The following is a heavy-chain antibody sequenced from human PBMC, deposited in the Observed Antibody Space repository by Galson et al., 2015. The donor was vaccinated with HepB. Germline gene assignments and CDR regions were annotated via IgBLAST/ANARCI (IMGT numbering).Heavy chain of an antibody. V-gene: IGHV3-23*01. D-gene: IGHD3-10*01. CDR2: ISGSGGGT. CDR3: AKGIYGSGGSYFDY. Sequence: SLRLSCAASEFTFSNYAMNWVRQAPGKGLEWVSFISGSGGGTYYADSVKGRFTIPRDNSKNTLYLQMNSLRSEDTAVYYCAKGIYGSGGSYFDYWGQGTLVTVSS. J-gene: IGHJ4*02. CDR1: EFTFSNYA.